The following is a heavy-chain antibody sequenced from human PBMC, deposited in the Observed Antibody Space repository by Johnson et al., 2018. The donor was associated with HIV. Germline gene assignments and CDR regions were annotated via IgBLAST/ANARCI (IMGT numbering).Heavy chain of an antibody. CDR3: ARTEYFGWGPQVTELGDAFDI. V-gene: IGHV3-20*04. Sequence: VQLVESGGSVVRPGGSLRLSCAASGFTFDDYGMSWVRQAPGKGLEWVSGINWNGGSTGYADSVKGRFTISRDNAKNSLYLQMNSLRAEDTALYYCARTEYFGWGPQVTELGDAFDIWGQGTMVTVS. D-gene: IGHD3-9*01. J-gene: IGHJ3*02. CDR2: INWNGGST. CDR1: GFTFDDYG.